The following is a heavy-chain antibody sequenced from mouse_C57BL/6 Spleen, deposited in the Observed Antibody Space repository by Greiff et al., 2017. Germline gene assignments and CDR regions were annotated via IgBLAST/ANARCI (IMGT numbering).Heavy chain of an antibody. V-gene: IGHV1-72*01. D-gene: IGHD2-4*01. CDR1: GYTFTSYW. CDR3: ARWDDYDAWDCDY. Sequence: QVQLKQPGAELVKPGASVKLSCKASGYTFTSYWMHWVKQRPGRGLEWIGRIDPNSGGTKYNEKFKSKATLTVDKPSSTAYMQIRRLTSEDSAVYYCARWDDYDAWDCDYWGQGTTLTVSS. J-gene: IGHJ2*01. CDR2: IDPNSGGT.